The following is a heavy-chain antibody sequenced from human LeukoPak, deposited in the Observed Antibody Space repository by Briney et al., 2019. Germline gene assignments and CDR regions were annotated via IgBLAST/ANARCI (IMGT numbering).Heavy chain of an antibody. J-gene: IGHJ6*02. CDR2: ISYDGSNK. CDR3: AKDHYVWGSRPEYYYYGMDV. V-gene: IGHV3-30*18. Sequence: PGGSLRLSRAASGFTFSSYGMHWVRQAPGKGLVWVAVISYDGSNKYYADSVKGRFTISRDNSKNTLYLQMNSLRAEGTAVYYCAKDHYVWGSRPEYYYYGMDVWGQGTTVTVSS. CDR1: GFTFSSYG. D-gene: IGHD3-16*01.